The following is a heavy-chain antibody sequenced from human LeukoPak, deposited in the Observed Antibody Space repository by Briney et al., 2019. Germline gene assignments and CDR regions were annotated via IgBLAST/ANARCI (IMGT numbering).Heavy chain of an antibody. J-gene: IGHJ3*02. V-gene: IGHV1-46*01. CDR2: INPSDGGT. CDR1: GYTFISYY. D-gene: IGHD2-21*02. CDR3: ARGLGGDNDAFDI. Sequence: ASVKVSCKASGYTFISYYVYWVRQAPGQGLEWMGIINPSDGGTSYAQKFQGRVTMTRDTSTSTVYMELSSLRSEDTAMYYCARGLGGDNDAFDIWGQGTMVTVSS.